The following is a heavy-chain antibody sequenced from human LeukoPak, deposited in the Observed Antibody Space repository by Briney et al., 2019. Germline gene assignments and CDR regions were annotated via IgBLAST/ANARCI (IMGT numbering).Heavy chain of an antibody. CDR2: INHSGST. CDR1: GGSFSGYS. D-gene: IGHD6-13*01. Sequence: PSETLSLTCAVYGGSFSGYSWSWIRQPPGKGLEWVGEINHSGSTNYNPSLKSRVTISVDTSKTQCSLKLSSVTAADTAVYYCARGKIAAAAPGYLDYWGQGTLVTVSS. J-gene: IGHJ4*02. CDR3: ARGKIAAAAPGYLDY. V-gene: IGHV4-34*01.